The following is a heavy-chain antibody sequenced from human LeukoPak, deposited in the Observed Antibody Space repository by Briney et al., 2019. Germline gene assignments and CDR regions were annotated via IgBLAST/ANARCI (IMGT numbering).Heavy chain of an antibody. Sequence: GGSLRLSFVVSRFTIRCSTMIWVRQAPGKGLEWVSSIAGSSGYISYADSVKGRFTISRDNAKKSLYLQMTSLTAEDTAVYYCARDEGAYFGGDRYLGFHYWGRGTLVTVSS. CDR2: IAGSSGYI. CDR3: ARDEGAYFGGDRYLGFHY. D-gene: IGHD2-21*02. V-gene: IGHV3-21*01. J-gene: IGHJ4*01. CDR1: RFTIRCST.